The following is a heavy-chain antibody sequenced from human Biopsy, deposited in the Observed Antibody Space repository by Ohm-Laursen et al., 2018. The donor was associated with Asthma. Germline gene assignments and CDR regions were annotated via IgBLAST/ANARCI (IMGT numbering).Heavy chain of an antibody. CDR2: INSVFGST. CDR3: ARKAGSCISRTCYSLDF. Sequence: SVKVSCKSLGGTFNTYVIGWVRQAPGQELEWMGGINSVFGSTTYPQKFQDRVTITADDSTSTVYMELSSLRSEDTAVYYCARKAGSCISRTCYSLDFWGQGTLVTVSS. V-gene: IGHV1-69*13. J-gene: IGHJ4*02. D-gene: IGHD2-2*01. CDR1: GGTFNTYV.